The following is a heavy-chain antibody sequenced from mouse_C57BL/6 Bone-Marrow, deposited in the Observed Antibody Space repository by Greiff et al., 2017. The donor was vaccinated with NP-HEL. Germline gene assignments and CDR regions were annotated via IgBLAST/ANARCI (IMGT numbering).Heavy chain of an antibody. J-gene: IGHJ4*01. V-gene: IGHV5-17*01. CDR1: GFTFSDYG. CDR2: ISSGSSTI. CDR3: ARTYYSNLYYAMDY. Sequence: EVQGVESGGGLVKPGGSLKLSCAASGFTFSDYGMHWVRQAPEKGLEWVAYISSGSSTIYSADTVQGRFTISRDNAKNTLFLQMTSLRSEDTAMYYCARTYYSNLYYAMDYWGQGTSVTVSS. D-gene: IGHD2-5*01.